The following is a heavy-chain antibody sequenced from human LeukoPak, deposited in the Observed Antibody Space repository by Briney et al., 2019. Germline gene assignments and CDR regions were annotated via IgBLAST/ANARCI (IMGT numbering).Heavy chain of an antibody. Sequence: GGSLRLSCAASGFTFSTYWMHWVRQVPGKGLVWVSRINSDGSSTNYADSVKGRFTISRDKAKNTLYLQMNSLRAEDTAVYYCVRDMGYYDKVWGQGTLVTVSS. V-gene: IGHV3-74*01. D-gene: IGHD3-22*01. J-gene: IGHJ4*02. CDR1: GFTFSTYW. CDR3: VRDMGYYDKV. CDR2: INSDGSST.